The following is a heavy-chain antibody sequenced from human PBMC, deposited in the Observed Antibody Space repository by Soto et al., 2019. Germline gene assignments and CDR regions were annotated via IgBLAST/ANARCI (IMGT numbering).Heavy chain of an antibody. Sequence: GESLKISCKGSGYSFTNYWINWVRQMPGKGLEWMGRIDPSDSFINYSPSFQGHVTISVDKAINTAYLQWSGLKASDTAIYYCARAYCGDDCYSGPSWFDPWGQGTLVTVSS. CDR1: GYSFTNYW. CDR3: ARAYCGDDCYSGPSWFDP. V-gene: IGHV5-10-1*01. J-gene: IGHJ5*02. CDR2: IDPSDSFI. D-gene: IGHD2-21*02.